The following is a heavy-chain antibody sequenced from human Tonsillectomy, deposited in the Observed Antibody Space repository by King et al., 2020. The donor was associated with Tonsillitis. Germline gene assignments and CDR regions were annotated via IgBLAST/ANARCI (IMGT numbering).Heavy chain of an antibody. D-gene: IGHD3-10*01. CDR1: GFTFSSYT. J-gene: IGHJ4*02. Sequence: EVQLVESGGGLVKPGGSLRLSCAASGFTFSSYTMNWVRQAPGKGLEWVSSIGGSSSYIYYADSGNGRFTISRDNAKKSLYLQMKSLGAEDTAVYYCARDFGSYYYGSPVFDYWGQGTLVTVSS. V-gene: IGHV3-21*01. CDR2: IGGSSSYI. CDR3: ARDFGSYYYGSPVFDY.